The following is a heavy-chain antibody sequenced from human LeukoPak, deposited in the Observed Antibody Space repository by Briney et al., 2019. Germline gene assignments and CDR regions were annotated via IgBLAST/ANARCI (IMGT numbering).Heavy chain of an antibody. Sequence: PGRSLRLSCAASGFIFSNYPMHWVRQAPGKGLEWVALISYYGNNKYYADSVKGRFTISRDNSKNTLYLQMNSLRAEDTAVYYCARGDVDTTMATDYWGQGTLVTVSS. J-gene: IGHJ4*02. CDR2: ISYYGNNK. CDR3: ARGDVDTTMATDY. V-gene: IGHV3-30-3*01. CDR1: GFIFSNYP. D-gene: IGHD5-18*01.